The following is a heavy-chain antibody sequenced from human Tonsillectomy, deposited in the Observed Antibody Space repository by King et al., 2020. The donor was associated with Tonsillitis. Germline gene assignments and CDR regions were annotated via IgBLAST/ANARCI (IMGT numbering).Heavy chain of an antibody. CDR3: ARDRSDSGSYYGFDP. D-gene: IGHD1-26*01. V-gene: IGHV1-18*01. CDR2: ISPNSGTT. CDR1: GYNFTAYG. Sequence: QLVQSGAEVKKPGASVKVSCKTSGYNFTAYGITWVRQAPGQGLEWMGWISPNSGTTSYAQSVQGRVTMTTDTSTSTAYMELRSLTYDDTAVYFCARDRSDSGSYYGFDPWGQGTQVTVSS. J-gene: IGHJ5*02.